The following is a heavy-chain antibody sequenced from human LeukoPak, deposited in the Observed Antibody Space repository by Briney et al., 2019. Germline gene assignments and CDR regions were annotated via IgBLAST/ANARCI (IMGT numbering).Heavy chain of an antibody. V-gene: IGHV3-23*01. J-gene: IGHJ3*02. D-gene: IGHD4-11*01. CDR1: GFTVSSNY. CDR2: ISGSGGST. CDR3: AKADYSNYGDAFDI. Sequence: PGGSLRLSCAPSGFTVSSNYMSWVRQAPGKGLEWVSAISGSGGSTYYADSVKGRFTISRDNSKNTLYLQMNSLRAEDTAVYYCAKADYSNYGDAFDIWGQGTMVTVSS.